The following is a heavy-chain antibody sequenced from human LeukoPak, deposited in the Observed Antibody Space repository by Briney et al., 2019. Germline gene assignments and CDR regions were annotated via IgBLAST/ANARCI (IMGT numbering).Heavy chain of an antibody. CDR1: GFTFSSYA. Sequence: GGSLRLSCAASGFTFSSYAMHWVRQAPGKGLEWVAVISYDGSNKYYADSVKGRFTISRDNSKNTLYLQMNSLRAEDTAVYYCAKDPGFLTGYYNAAYYFDYWGQGTLVTVSS. J-gene: IGHJ4*02. CDR2: ISYDGSNK. D-gene: IGHD3-9*01. V-gene: IGHV3-30*07. CDR3: AKDPGFLTGYYNAAYYFDY.